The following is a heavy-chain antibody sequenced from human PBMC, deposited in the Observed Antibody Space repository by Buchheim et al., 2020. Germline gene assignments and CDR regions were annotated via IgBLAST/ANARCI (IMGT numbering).Heavy chain of an antibody. CDR2: IGGSGRST. J-gene: IGHJ5*01. D-gene: IGHD2-21*02. CDR1: GFTFSDYY. CDR3: AKGSRGGDMNWFGS. V-gene: IGHV3-23*04. Sequence: VQLVESGGGLVKPGGSLRLSCAASGFTFSDYYMSWIRQAPGKGLEWVSAIGGSGRSTYYGDSVKGRFTISRDNSKNTLYLQMTNLRADDTAVYYCAKGSRGGDMNWFGSWGQGTL.